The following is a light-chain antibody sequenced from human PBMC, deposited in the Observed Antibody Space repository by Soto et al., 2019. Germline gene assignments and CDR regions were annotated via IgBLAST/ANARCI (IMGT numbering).Light chain of an antibody. CDR3: QQSYNSPQT. CDR2: AAS. Sequence: DIQMTQSQSCLCASVGDEVTITCRASQTIMTYLNWYQLKPGKPPRLLIYAASSLQSAVPSRFSGSGSGTDFTLTISSLQPEDVATYSCQQSYNSPQTFGQGTKVDIK. J-gene: IGKJ1*01. CDR1: QTIMTY. V-gene: IGKV1-39*01.